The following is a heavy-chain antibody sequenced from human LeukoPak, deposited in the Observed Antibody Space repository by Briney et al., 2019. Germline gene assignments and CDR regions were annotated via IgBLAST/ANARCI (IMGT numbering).Heavy chain of an antibody. J-gene: IGHJ6*03. CDR3: ARDRDPVDTVMPDYYYMDV. V-gene: IGHV1-69*13. CDR1: GGTFSSYA. CDR2: IIPIFGTA. Sequence: VASVKVSCKASGGTFSSYAISWVRRAPGQGLEWMGGIIPIFGTANYAQKFQGRVTITADESTSTAYMELSSLRSEDTAVYYCARDRDPVDTVMPDYYYMDVWGKGTTVTVSS. D-gene: IGHD5-18*01.